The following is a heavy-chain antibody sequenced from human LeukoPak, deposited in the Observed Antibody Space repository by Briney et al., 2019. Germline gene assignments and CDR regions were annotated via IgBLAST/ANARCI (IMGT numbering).Heavy chain of an antibody. CDR1: GGSISSSSYY. J-gene: IGHJ4*02. V-gene: IGHV4-39*01. CDR2: IYYSGST. Sequence: SETLSLTCTVSGGSISSSSYYWGWIRQPPGKGLEWIGSIYYSGSTYYNPSLKSRVTISVDTSKNQFSLKLSSVTAADTAVYYCARHNGYYYDSSGYYQSFDYWGQGTLVTVSS. D-gene: IGHD3-22*01. CDR3: ARHNGYYYDSSGYYQSFDY.